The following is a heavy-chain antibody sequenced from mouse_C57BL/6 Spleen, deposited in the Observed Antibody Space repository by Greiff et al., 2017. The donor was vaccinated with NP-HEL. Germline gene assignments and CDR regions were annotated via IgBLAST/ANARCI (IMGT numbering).Heavy chain of an antibody. V-gene: IGHV1-72*01. CDR2: IDPNSGGT. Sequence: VQLQQPGAELVKPGASVKLSCKASGYTFTSYWMHWVKQRPGRGLEWIGRIDPNSGGTKYNEKFKGKATLTVDKPSSTAYMQLSSLTSEDSAVYNCARGGGSSFYYYAMDYWGQGASVTVSS. CDR3: ARGGGSSFYYYAMDY. CDR1: GYTFTSYW. D-gene: IGHD1-1*01. J-gene: IGHJ4*01.